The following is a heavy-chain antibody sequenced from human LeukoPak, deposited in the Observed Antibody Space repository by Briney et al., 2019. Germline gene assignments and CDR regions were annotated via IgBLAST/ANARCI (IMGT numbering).Heavy chain of an antibody. CDR3: LSVLRFLEWSDRDY. CDR2: IIPIFGTA. J-gene: IGHJ4*02. CDR1: GGTFSSYA. D-gene: IGHD3-3*01. Sequence: ASVKVSSKASGGTFSSYAISWVRQAPGQGLEWMGGIIPIFGTANYAQKFQGRVTITADESTSTAYMELSSLRSEDTAVYYCLSVLRFLEWSDRDYWGQGTLVTVSS. V-gene: IGHV1-69*13.